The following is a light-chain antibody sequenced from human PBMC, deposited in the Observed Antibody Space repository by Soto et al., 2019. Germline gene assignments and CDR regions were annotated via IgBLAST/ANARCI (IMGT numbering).Light chain of an antibody. Sequence: EIVLTQSPGTQSLSPGERATLSCRASQSVSSSYLAWYQQKPGQAPRLLIYGASSRATGIPGRFSGSGSGTDFTLAISRLEPEDFAEYYCQHYGGSLSFGGGTKVEIK. CDR3: QHYGGSLS. V-gene: IGKV3-20*01. CDR2: GAS. CDR1: QSVSSSY. J-gene: IGKJ4*01.